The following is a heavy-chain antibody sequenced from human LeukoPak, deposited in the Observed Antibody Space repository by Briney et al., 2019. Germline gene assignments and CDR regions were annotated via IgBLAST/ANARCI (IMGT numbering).Heavy chain of an antibody. Sequence: ASVKVSCKASGYTFTSYDINWVRQATGQGLEWMGWMNPNSGNTGYAQKFQGRVTITRNTSISTAYMELSSLRSEDTAVYYCARGPRYCSSTSCPPLYYFDYWGQGTLVTVSS. CDR1: GYTFTSYD. J-gene: IGHJ4*02. CDR3: ARGPRYCSSTSCPPLYYFDY. V-gene: IGHV1-8*03. D-gene: IGHD2-2*01. CDR2: MNPNSGNT.